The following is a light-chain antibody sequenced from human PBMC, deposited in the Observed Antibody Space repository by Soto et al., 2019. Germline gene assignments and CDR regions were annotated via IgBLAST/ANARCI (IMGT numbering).Light chain of an antibody. Sequence: EIVLTQSPGTLSLSPGERATLTCRASQSVSRSYLAWYQQKPGQAPRLLMYDASSRATGIPDRFSGSGSGTDFTLTISRLEPEDFAVYYCQQFGTSFPYTFGQGTELDI. J-gene: IGKJ2*01. V-gene: IGKV3-20*01. CDR1: QSVSRSY. CDR3: QQFGTSFPYT. CDR2: DAS.